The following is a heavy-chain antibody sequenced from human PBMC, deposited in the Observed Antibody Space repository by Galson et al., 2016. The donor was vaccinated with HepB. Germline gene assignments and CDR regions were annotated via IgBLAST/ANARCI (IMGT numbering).Heavy chain of an antibody. V-gene: IGHV3-64D*06. CDR1: GFTFSSYA. J-gene: IGHJ4*02. CDR3: ARVRSSWYYFDY. Sequence: SLRLSCAASGFTFSSYAMHWVRQAPGKGVEYVSSISSNGDSTYYTDSVKGRFTISRDSSKNTLNLQMSSLRAEDTAVYYCARVRSSWYYFDYWGQGTLVTVSS. CDR2: ISSNGDST. D-gene: IGHD6-13*01.